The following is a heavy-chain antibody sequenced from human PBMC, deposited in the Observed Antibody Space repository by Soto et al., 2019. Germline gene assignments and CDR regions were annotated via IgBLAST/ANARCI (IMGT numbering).Heavy chain of an antibody. J-gene: IGHJ6*02. Sequence: LRLSCAASGFTFSSYSMNWVRQAPGKGLEWVSSISSSSSYIYYVDSVKGRFTISRDNAKNSLYLQMNSLRAEDTAVYYCARDAGAADYYYYGMDVWGQGTTVTVPS. CDR3: ARDAGAADYYYYGMDV. V-gene: IGHV3-21*01. D-gene: IGHD3-10*01. CDR2: ISSSSSYI. CDR1: GFTFSSYS.